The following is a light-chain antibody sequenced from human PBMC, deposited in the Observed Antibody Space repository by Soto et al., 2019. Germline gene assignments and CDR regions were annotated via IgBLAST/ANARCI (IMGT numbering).Light chain of an antibody. J-gene: IGKJ5*01. CDR1: QGISSY. V-gene: IGKV1-9*01. Sequence: DLQLTQSPSFLSASVGDRVTITCRASQGISSYLAWYQQRPGKAPNLLIHTASTLQSGVPPRFSGSGSGTEFTLTISSLQPEDFATYYCQQRHSYPITFGQGTRLEI. CDR2: TAS. CDR3: QQRHSYPIT.